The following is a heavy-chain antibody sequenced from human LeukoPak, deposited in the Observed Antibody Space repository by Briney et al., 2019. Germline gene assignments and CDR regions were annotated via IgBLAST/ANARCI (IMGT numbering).Heavy chain of an antibody. CDR2: TYYRSKWYN. J-gene: IGHJ3*02. D-gene: IGHD5-24*01. CDR1: GDSVSSNSAA. V-gene: IGHV6-1*01. Sequence: SQTLSLTCAISGDSVSSNSAAWNWVRQSPSRGLEWLGRTYYRSKWYNDYTLSVKSRITINADTSKNQFSLKLSSVTAADTAVYYCARDQGRWIKRWLQSAHAFDIWGQGTMVTVSS. CDR3: ARDQGRWIKRWLQSAHAFDI.